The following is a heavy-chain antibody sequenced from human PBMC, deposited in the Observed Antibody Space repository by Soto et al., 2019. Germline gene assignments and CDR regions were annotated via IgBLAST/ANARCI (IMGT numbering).Heavy chain of an antibody. Sequence: QVQLVQSGAEVKKPGASVKVSCKASGYTFTSYGISWVRQAPGQGLEWMGWISAYNGNTNYAQKLQDRVTMTTDTSTSTAYMELRSLRSDDTAVYYCARDWSSCWYSLGWYFDLGGRGTLVTVSS. V-gene: IGHV1-18*01. J-gene: IGHJ2*01. D-gene: IGHD6-19*01. CDR2: ISAYNGNT. CDR1: GYTFTSYG. CDR3: ARDWSSCWYSLGWYFDL.